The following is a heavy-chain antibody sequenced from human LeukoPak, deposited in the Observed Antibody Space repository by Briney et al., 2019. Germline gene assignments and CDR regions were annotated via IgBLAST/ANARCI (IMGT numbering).Heavy chain of an antibody. CDR3: AKSLGIAVVGTGFDY. CDR2: ISWNSDRI. J-gene: IGHJ4*02. Sequence: PGGSLRLSCAASGFTFGDFAFHWVRQVPGKGLEWVSAISWNSDRIDYADSVKGRFTISRDNAKNSLYLQMNSLRIEDTALYYCAKSLGIAVVGTGFDYWGQGTLVTVSS. CDR1: GFTFGDFA. D-gene: IGHD6-19*01. V-gene: IGHV3-9*01.